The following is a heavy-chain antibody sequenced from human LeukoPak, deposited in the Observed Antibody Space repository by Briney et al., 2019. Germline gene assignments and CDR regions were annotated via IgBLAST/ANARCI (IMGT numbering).Heavy chain of an antibody. J-gene: IGHJ4*02. CDR2: IKQDGSEK. D-gene: IGHD5-18*01. V-gene: IGHV3-7*04. Sequence: GGSLRLSCAASGFTFSSYAMSWVRQAPGKGLEWVANIKQDGSEKYYVDAVKGRFTISRDNAKNSLYLQMNSLRAEDTAVYYCARGYSHVDYWGQGTLVTVSS. CDR1: GFTFSSYA. CDR3: ARGYSHVDY.